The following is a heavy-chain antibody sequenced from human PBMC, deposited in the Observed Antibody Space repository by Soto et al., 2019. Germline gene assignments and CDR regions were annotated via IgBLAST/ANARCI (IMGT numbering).Heavy chain of an antibody. D-gene: IGHD6-13*01. Sequence: SLRLSCAASGFTFDDSAMHWVRQVPGKGLEWVSGINWNSGSIGYADSVKGRFAISRDNAKNSLHLQMNSLRAEDTAFYYCVKDESINWYSGHFRHWGQGTLVTVSS. CDR2: INWNSGSI. V-gene: IGHV3-9*01. CDR1: GFTFDDSA. J-gene: IGHJ1*01. CDR3: VKDESINWYSGHFRH.